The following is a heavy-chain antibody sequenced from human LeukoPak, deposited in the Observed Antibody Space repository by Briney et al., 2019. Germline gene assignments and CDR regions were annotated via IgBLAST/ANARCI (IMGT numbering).Heavy chain of an antibody. V-gene: IGHV3-64*01. CDR3: ARDRESYYDILTGQIGTAYFDY. D-gene: IGHD3-9*01. CDR2: ISSNGGST. J-gene: IGHJ4*02. Sequence: SGGSLRLSCAASGFTLSSYAMHWVRQAPGKGLEYVSAISSNGGSTYYANSVKGRFTISRDNSKNTLYLQMGSQRAEDMAVYYCARDRESYYDILTGQIGTAYFDYWGQGTLVTVSS. CDR1: GFTLSSYA.